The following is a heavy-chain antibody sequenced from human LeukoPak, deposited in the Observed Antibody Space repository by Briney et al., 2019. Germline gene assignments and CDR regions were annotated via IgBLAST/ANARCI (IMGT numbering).Heavy chain of an antibody. CDR1: GYTFTGYY. V-gene: IGHV1-2*02. Sequence: ASVKVSCKASGYTFTGYYTHWVRQAPGQGLEWMGWINPNSGGTNYAQKFQGRVTMTRDTSISTAYMELSRLRSDDTAVYYCARPRYSGYLSFDYWGQGTLVTVSS. CDR3: ARPRYSGYLSFDY. D-gene: IGHD5-12*01. J-gene: IGHJ4*02. CDR2: INPNSGGT.